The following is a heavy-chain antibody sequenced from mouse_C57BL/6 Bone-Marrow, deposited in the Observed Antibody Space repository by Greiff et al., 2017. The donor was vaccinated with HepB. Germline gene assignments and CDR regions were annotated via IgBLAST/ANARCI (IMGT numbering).Heavy chain of an antibody. CDR1: GFTFSDFY. Sequence: EVQRVESGGGLVQSGRSLRLSCATSGFTFSDFYMAWVRQAPGKGLEWIAASRNKANDYTTEYSASVKGRFIVSRDTSQSILYLQMNALRAEDTAIYYCARDPSFAYWGQGTLVTVSA. CDR3: ARDPSFAY. V-gene: IGHV7-1*01. CDR2: SRNKANDYTT. J-gene: IGHJ3*01.